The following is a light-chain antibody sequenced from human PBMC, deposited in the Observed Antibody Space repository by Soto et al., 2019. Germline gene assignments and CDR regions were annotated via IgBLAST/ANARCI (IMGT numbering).Light chain of an antibody. CDR1: SSDVGNGYDS. Sequence: QSVLTQPASVSGSPGQSITISCSGSSSDVGNGYDSVSWYQQHTGKAPKLIIYEVTNRPSGVSSRFSGSRSGNTASLTISGLQAEDEADYYCRSYTVDGVTYVFGNGTKGTV. V-gene: IGLV2-14*01. CDR3: RSYTVDGVTYV. CDR2: EVT. J-gene: IGLJ1*01.